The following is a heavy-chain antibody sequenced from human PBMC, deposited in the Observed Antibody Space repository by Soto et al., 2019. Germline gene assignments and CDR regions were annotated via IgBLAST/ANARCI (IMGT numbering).Heavy chain of an antibody. CDR1: GYTFTSYG. D-gene: IGHD6-13*01. J-gene: IGHJ5*02. CDR3: ARGGDSSSWYGDWFDP. Sequence: QVQLVQSGAEVKKPGASVKVSCKASGYTFTSYGISWVRQAPGQGLEWMGWISAYNGNTNNAQKLKGRVTMTTATSTSTAYMEMRSLRSDDTAVYYCARGGDSSSWYGDWFDPWGQGTLVTVSS. CDR2: ISAYNGNT. V-gene: IGHV1-18*04.